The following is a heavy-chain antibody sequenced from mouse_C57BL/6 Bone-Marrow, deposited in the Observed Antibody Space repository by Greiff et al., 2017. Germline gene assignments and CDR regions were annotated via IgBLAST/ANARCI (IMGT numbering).Heavy chain of an antibody. Sequence: EVQLQQSGAELVKPGASVKLSCTASGYTIKDYYMSWVKQRTGQGLEWIGRIDPEDGDTKYAAKFQGKATLTADTSSNTAYLQLRSLTSEDTAVYYCARPYYPKAMDDWGQGTSVTVSA. J-gene: IGHJ4*01. D-gene: IGHD1-1*01. CDR3: ARPYYPKAMDD. CDR2: IDPEDGDT. V-gene: IGHV14-2*01. CDR1: GYTIKDYY.